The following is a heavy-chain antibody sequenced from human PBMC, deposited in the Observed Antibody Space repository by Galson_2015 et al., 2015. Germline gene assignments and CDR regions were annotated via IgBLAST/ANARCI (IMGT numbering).Heavy chain of an antibody. Sequence: CKVSGYTFTDYYMHWVQQAPGKGLEWMGLVDPEDGETIYAEKFQGRVTITADTSTDTAYMELSSLRSEDTAVYYCARGYYGSGSPKGYNWFDPWGQGTLVTVSS. J-gene: IGHJ5*02. CDR2: VDPEDGET. V-gene: IGHV1-69-2*01. D-gene: IGHD3-10*01. CDR1: GYTFTDYY. CDR3: ARGYYGSGSPKGYNWFDP.